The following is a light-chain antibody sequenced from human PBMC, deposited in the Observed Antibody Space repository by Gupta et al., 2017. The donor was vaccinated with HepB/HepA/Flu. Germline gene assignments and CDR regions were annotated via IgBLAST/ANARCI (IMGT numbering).Light chain of an antibody. CDR2: KAS. V-gene: IGKV1-5*03. Sequence: DIQMPQSPSTLSASVGDRVTITCRASQSISSYLAWYQQKPGKAPKLLIYKASSLESGVPSRFSGSGSGTEFTLTISSLQPDDFATYYCQHYSTYSRRFGQGTKVEIK. CDR1: QSISSY. J-gene: IGKJ1*01. CDR3: QHYSTYSRR.